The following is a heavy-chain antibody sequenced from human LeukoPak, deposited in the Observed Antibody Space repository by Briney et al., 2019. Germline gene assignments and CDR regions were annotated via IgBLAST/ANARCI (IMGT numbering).Heavy chain of an antibody. V-gene: IGHV4-30-4*08. Sequence: SQTLSLTCTVSGGSISSGDYYWSWIRQPPGKGLEWIGYIYYSGSPYYNPSLKSRVTISVDTSKSQSSLKLSSVTAADTAVYYCARGTQYCSSTSCSYYFDYWGQGTLVTVSS. D-gene: IGHD2-2*01. J-gene: IGHJ4*02. CDR3: ARGTQYCSSTSCSYYFDY. CDR1: GGSISSGDYY. CDR2: IYYSGSP.